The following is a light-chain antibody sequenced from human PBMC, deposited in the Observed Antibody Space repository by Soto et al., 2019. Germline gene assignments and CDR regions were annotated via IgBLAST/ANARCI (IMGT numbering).Light chain of an antibody. Sequence: QSVLTQPPSASGSPGQSVTISCTGTSSDVGGYNYVSWYQQHPGKVPKLMIYEVNKRPSGVPDRFSGSKSGNTASLTVSGLQAEDEADYYCSSYGDSNNLIFGGGTKLTVL. V-gene: IGLV2-8*01. CDR2: EVN. CDR1: SSDVGGYNY. J-gene: IGLJ2*01. CDR3: SSYGDSNNLI.